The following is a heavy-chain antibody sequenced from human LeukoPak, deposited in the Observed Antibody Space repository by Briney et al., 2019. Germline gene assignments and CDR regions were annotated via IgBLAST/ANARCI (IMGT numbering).Heavy chain of an antibody. J-gene: IGHJ6*02. CDR3: ARDLSPYYDFWSGYFSYYYYGMDV. V-gene: IGHV3-23*01. CDR2: ISGSGGST. D-gene: IGHD3-3*01. Sequence: GGSLRLSCAAFGFTFSSYAMSWVRQAPGKGLEWVSAISGSGGSTYYADSVKGRFTISRDNSKNTLNLQMSSLRAEDTAVYYCARDLSPYYDFWSGYFSYYYYGMDVWGQGTTVTVSS. CDR1: GFTFSSYA.